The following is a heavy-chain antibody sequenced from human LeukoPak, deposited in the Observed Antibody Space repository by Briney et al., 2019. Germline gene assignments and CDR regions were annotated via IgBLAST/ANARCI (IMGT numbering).Heavy chain of an antibody. V-gene: IGHV4-59*08. D-gene: IGHD6-19*01. CDR2: IYYSGST. Sequence: SETLSLTCTFSGGSISSYYWSWIRQPPGKGLEWIGYIYYSGSTNYNPSLKSRVTISVDTSKNQFSLKLSSVTAADTAVYYCASSIAVAGSLDYWGQGTLVTVSS. J-gene: IGHJ4*02. CDR1: GGSISSYY. CDR3: ASSIAVAGSLDY.